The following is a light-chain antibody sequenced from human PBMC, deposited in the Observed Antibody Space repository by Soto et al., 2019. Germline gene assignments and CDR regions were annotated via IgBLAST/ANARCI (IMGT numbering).Light chain of an antibody. CDR3: QQYKRFPVT. V-gene: IGKV1-5*03. CDR2: KAS. CDR1: QSISSW. J-gene: IGKJ4*01. Sequence: DIQMTQSPSTLSACVGDRVTITCRASQSISSWLAWYQKKPGKAPNFLIYKASSLESGVPLRFSGSGSGRECTLTIISLQPYDFATYYCQQYKRFPVTFGGGTKVEIK.